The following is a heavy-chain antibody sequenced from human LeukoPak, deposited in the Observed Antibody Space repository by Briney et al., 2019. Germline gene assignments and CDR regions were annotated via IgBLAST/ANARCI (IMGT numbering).Heavy chain of an antibody. CDR3: ARGRRVVPAAILGWFDP. Sequence: SETLSLTCTVSGGSISSSTYYWGWIRQPPGKGLEWIGTIYYSVNTYYNPSLKSRLTISIDTSKNQFSLKLSSVTAADTAVYYCARGRRVVPAAILGWFDPWGQGTLVTVSS. CDR2: IYYSVNT. J-gene: IGHJ5*02. D-gene: IGHD2-2*02. CDR1: GGSISSSTYY. V-gene: IGHV4-39*01.